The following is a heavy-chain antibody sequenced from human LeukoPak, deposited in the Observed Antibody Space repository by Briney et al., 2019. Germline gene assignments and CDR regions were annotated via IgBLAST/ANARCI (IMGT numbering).Heavy chain of an antibody. V-gene: IGHV3-66*01. J-gene: IGHJ4*02. CDR1: GFTVSSNY. CDR2: IYSGGST. D-gene: IGHD6-13*01. Sequence: GGSLRLSCAASGFTVSSNYMSWVRQAPGKGLEWVSVIYSGGSTYHADSVKGRFTISRDSSKNTLYLQMNSLRAEDTAVYYCAKSPGVSVAAADTGMFDYWGQGTLITVSS. CDR3: AKSPGVSVAAADTGMFDY.